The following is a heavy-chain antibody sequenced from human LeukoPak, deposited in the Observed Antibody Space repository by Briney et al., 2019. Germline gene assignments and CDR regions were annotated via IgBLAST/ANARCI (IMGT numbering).Heavy chain of an antibody. J-gene: IGHJ5*02. Sequence: GGSLRLSCAASGFTFSSYSMNWVRQAPGKGLEWVSSISTSSSYIYYADSLKGRFTISRDNAKNSLYLQMNSLRAEDTAVYYCAREDSGSGGIDPWGQGTLVTVSS. V-gene: IGHV3-21*01. D-gene: IGHD3-10*01. CDR3: AREDSGSGGIDP. CDR2: ISTSSSYI. CDR1: GFTFSSYS.